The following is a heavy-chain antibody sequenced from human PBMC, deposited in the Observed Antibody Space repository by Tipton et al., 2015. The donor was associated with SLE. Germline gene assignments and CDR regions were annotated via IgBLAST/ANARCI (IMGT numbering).Heavy chain of an antibody. CDR2: INNNGNT. Sequence: TLSLTCTVSGGSITDYYWSWIRQPPGKGLECIGNINNNGNTNYNPSLNSRLTISVDTSKKQVSLKLRSVTAADTALYYCAGVLVGATGAFDIWGQGTMVTVSS. D-gene: IGHD1-26*01. CDR1: GGSITDYY. J-gene: IGHJ3*02. CDR3: AGVLVGATGAFDI. V-gene: IGHV4-4*09.